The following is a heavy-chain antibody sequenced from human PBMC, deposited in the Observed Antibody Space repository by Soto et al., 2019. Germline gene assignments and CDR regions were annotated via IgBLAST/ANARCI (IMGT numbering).Heavy chain of an antibody. CDR3: ARDPGDY. CDR2: ISSTSSYI. CDR1: GFRLSDYS. V-gene: IGHV3-21*01. Sequence: EVQLVESGGGLVKPGGSLRLSCAAYGFRLSDYSMNWVRQAPGKGLEWVSFISSTSSYIYYADSVKARFTISRDNAKTSLYLHMNGLRAEDTAVYYCARDPGDYWGQGTLVTVSS. J-gene: IGHJ4*02.